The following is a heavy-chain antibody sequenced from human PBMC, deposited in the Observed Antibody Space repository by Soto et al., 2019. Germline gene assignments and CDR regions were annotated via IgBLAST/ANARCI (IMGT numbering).Heavy chain of an antibody. CDR1: GGSISSGGYY. CDR3: ARAARGVVPAAMSFDY. V-gene: IGHV4-31*03. J-gene: IGHJ4*02. D-gene: IGHD2-2*01. CDR2: IYYSGST. Sequence: TLSLTCTVSGGSISSGGYYWSWIRQHPGKGLEWIGYIYYSGSTYYNPSLKSRVTISVDTSKNQFSLKLSSVTAADTAVYYCARAARGVVPAAMSFDYWGQGTLVTVSS.